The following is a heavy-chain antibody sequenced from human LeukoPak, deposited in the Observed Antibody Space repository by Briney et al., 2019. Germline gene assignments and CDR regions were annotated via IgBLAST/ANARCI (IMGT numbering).Heavy chain of an antibody. J-gene: IGHJ4*02. V-gene: IGHV3-23*01. CDR2: ISGSGGDT. CDR3: AKARGATYGTYYFDY. CDR1: GFTFSSYG. D-gene: IGHD4/OR15-4a*01. Sequence: GRSLRLSCAASGFTFSSYGMHWVRQVPGKGLEWVSISGSGGDTYYADSVKGRFTISRDNSKNTLYLQMNSLRAEDTAVYYCAKARGATYGTYYFDYWGQGTLVTVSS.